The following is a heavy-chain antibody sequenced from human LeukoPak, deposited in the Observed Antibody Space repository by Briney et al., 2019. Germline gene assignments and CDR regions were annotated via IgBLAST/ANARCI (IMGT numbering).Heavy chain of an antibody. V-gene: IGHV5-51*01. J-gene: IGHJ4*02. Sequence: GESLKISCKASGYNFTTYWIAWVCQMPGKGLECMGIIYPDDSDTRYSPSFQGQVSISADKSINTAYLQWSSLKAPDTAMYYCARRPAGAAGLFFDYWGQGALVTVSS. CDR3: ARRPAGAAGLFFDY. CDR1: GYNFTTYW. CDR2: IYPDDSDT. D-gene: IGHD6-19*01.